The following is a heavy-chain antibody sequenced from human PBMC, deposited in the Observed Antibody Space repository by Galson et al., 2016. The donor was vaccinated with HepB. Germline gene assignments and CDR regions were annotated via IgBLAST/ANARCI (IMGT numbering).Heavy chain of an antibody. V-gene: IGHV1-69*13. Sequence: SVKVSCKAYGDTFSTNAISWVRQAPGQGLEWVGGIIPIYGTVNYAQRFKGRVTITADESTSTASMELSSLRSEDTAVYYCARGSWLLPFDYWGQGTLVTVSS. CDR3: ARGSWLLPFDY. CDR2: IIPIYGTV. J-gene: IGHJ4*02. D-gene: IGHD3-22*01. CDR1: GDTFSTNA.